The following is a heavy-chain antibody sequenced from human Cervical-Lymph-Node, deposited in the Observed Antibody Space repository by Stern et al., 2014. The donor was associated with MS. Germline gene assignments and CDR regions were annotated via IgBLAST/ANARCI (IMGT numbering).Heavy chain of an antibody. V-gene: IGHV1-24*01. J-gene: IGHJ6*02. D-gene: IGHD3-3*01. CDR1: GYTLTELS. CDR2: FDPDAGEP. Sequence: VQLVESGAEVKKPGASVKVSCKVSGYTLTELSMHWVRQAPGKGLEWMGGFDPDAGEPISAQKFQGRVTMTEDTSTDTAYMELSSLRSEDTAVYYCATDRDDFRSGYSAPTKGYGLDVWGQGTTVTVTS. CDR3: ATDRDDFRSGYSAPTKGYGLDV.